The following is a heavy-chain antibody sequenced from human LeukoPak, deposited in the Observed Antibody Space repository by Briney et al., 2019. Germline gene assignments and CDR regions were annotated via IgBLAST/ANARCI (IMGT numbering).Heavy chain of an antibody. CDR1: GFTFSSYA. V-gene: IGHV3-30*04. Sequence: GGSLRLSCAASGFTFSSYAMHWVRQAPGKGLEWVAVISYDGSNKYYADSVKGRFTISRDNSKNTLYLQMNSLRAEDTAVYYCARADGYCSSTSCYEGYYYYHGMDVWGQGTTVTVSS. J-gene: IGHJ6*02. CDR2: ISYDGSNK. D-gene: IGHD2-2*01. CDR3: ARADGYCSSTSCYEGYYYYHGMDV.